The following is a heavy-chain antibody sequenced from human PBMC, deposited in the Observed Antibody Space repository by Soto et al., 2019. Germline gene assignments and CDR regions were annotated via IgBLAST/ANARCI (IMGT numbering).Heavy chain of an antibody. D-gene: IGHD1-7*01. V-gene: IGHV1-18*01. Sequence: ASVKVSCKASGCTFTSYGISWVRQAPGQGLEWMGWISAYNGNKNYAQKLQGRVTMTTDTSTSTAYMELRSLRSDDTAVYYCARPLRTGTTWGFFYSGMDVWGQGTTVTVSS. J-gene: IGHJ6*02. CDR3: ARPLRTGTTWGFFYSGMDV. CDR1: GCTFTSYG. CDR2: ISAYNGNK.